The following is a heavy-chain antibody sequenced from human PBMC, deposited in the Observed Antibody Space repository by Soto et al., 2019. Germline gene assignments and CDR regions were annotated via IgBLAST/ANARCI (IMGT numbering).Heavy chain of an antibody. V-gene: IGHV3-48*02. CDR3: ARLVGATAYYCYDMDV. Sequence: GGSLRLSCAASGFTFSSYSMNWVRQAPGKGLEWVSYISGSSRTIYYADSVRGRFTISRDNDKNSLYLQMSSLRDEDTAVYFCARLVGATAYYCYDMDVWGQGTTVTVSS. CDR1: GFTFSSYS. D-gene: IGHD1-26*01. J-gene: IGHJ6*02. CDR2: ISGSSRTI.